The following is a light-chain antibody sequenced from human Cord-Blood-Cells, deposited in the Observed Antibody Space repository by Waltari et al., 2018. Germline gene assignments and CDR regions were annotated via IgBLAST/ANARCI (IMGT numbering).Light chain of an antibody. V-gene: IGKV1-39*01. CDR1: QSISSY. J-gene: IGKJ4*01. CDR3: QQSYSTPPT. Sequence: DLQMTQSPSSLSASVGDRVTITCRASQSISSYVNWYQQKPGKAPKLLIYAASSLQSGVPARFSGSGSGTDFTLTISSLQPEDFANYYCQQSYSTPPTFGGGTKVEIK. CDR2: AAS.